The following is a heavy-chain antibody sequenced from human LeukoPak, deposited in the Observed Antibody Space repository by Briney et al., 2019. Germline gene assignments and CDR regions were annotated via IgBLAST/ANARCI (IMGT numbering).Heavy chain of an antibody. J-gene: IGHJ4*02. CDR1: GYIFTDYY. V-gene: IGHV1-18*04. CDR3: TSTGYSGHDPLHY. Sequence: GASVKVSCKASGYIFTDYYMHWVRQAPGQGLEWMGWISAYNGNTKYAQTLQGRVTMTTDTSTSTAYMELRSLRSDDTAVYYCTSTGYSGHDPLHYWGRGTLVTVSS. D-gene: IGHD5-12*01. CDR2: ISAYNGNT.